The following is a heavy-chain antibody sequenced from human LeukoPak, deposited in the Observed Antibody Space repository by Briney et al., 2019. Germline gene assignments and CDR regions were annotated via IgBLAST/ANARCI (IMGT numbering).Heavy chain of an antibody. J-gene: IGHJ4*02. CDR2: INHSGST. CDR1: GGSFSGYY. CDR3: ARGRGGGYCSSTSCRVYFDY. Sequence: SETLSLTCAVYGGSFSGYYWSWLRQPPGKGLEWIGEINHSGSTNYNPSLKSRVTISVDTSKNQFSLKLSSVTAADTAVYYCARGRGGGYCSSTSCRVYFDYWGQGTLVTVSS. D-gene: IGHD2-2*01. V-gene: IGHV4-34*01.